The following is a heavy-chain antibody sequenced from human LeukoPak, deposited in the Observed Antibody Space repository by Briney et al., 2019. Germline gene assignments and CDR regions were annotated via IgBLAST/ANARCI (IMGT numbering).Heavy chain of an antibody. CDR2: ISSDGSEE. V-gene: IGHV3-30*18. CDR1: GFTFSNYG. J-gene: IGHJ4*02. CDR3: AKDKGREGDY. D-gene: IGHD1-26*01. Sequence: PGRSLRLSCAASGFTFSNYGMHWVRQSQGKGLEWVAVISSDGSEEYYADSVKGRFTISRDNSKNTLCLQMNSLRVEDTAVYYCAKDKGREGDYWGQGNLVTVSS.